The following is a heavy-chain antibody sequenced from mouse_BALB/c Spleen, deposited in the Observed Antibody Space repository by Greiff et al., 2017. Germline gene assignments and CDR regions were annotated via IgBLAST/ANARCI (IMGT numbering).Heavy chain of an antibody. CDR1: GFSLTSYG. D-gene: IGHD1-1*02. CDR2: IWAGGST. J-gene: IGHJ1*01. Sequence: VKLQESGPGLVAPSQSLSITCTVSGFSLTSYGVHWVRQPPGKGLEWLGVIWAGGSTNYNSALMSRLSISKDNSKSQVFLKMNSLQTDDTAMYYCARNGLRYFDVWGAGTTVTVSS. V-gene: IGHV2-9*02. CDR3: ARNGLRYFDV.